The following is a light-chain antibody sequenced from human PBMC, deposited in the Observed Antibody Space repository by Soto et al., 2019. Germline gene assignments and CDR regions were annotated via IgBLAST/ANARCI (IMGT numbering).Light chain of an antibody. V-gene: IGKV3-20*01. Sequence: EIVLTQSPGTLSLSPGERATLSCRASHTISSSYLAWYQQKPGQSPRLLMYGISRRATGIPDRFSCSGSGTDFTLTITRLEPEDFAVYYCQQYVTSSPRTFGQGTKVEIK. CDR2: GIS. CDR3: QQYVTSSPRT. CDR1: HTISSSY. J-gene: IGKJ1*01.